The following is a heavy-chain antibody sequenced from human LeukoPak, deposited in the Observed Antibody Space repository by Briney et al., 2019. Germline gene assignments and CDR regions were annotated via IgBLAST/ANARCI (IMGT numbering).Heavy chain of an antibody. J-gene: IGHJ4*02. D-gene: IGHD1-26*01. Sequence: ASVKLFCKASGYTFTSYGISGVRQAPGQGLEWMGWISAYNGNTKYAQKLQGRVTMTTDTSTSTAYMELRSLRSDDTAMYYWARGPWDSGSYADYSGQGTLVTVSS. CDR1: GYTFTSYG. CDR2: ISAYNGNT. CDR3: ARGPWDSGSYADY. V-gene: IGHV1-18*01.